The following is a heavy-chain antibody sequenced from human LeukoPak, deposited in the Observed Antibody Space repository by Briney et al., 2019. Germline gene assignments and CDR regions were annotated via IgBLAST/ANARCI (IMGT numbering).Heavy chain of an antibody. CDR3: ARVSGGGELPDY. CDR1: GFTFTSYD. CDR2: IGTAGDT. J-gene: IGHJ4*02. D-gene: IGHD1-26*01. Sequence: GGSLRVSCAASGFTFTSYDMHWVRQAKGKGLEWVSAIGTAGDTYYPVSVKGRFTISRENAKNSLYLQMNSLRAGDTAVYYCARVSGGGELPDYWGQGTLVTVSS. V-gene: IGHV3-13*01.